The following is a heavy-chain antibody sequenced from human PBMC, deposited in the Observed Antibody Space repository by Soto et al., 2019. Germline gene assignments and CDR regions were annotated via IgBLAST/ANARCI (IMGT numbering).Heavy chain of an antibody. J-gene: IGHJ4*02. V-gene: IGHV3-23*01. CDR1: GLTFSNYA. CDR2: MSGSSSTT. Sequence: GGSLRLSCATSGLTFSNYAMSWVRQAPGGGLEWVSSMSGSSSTTYYADSVRGRFTTSRDRSKNTLYLQMSSLRAEDTAPYYCAKNQERELPRVIDFWGQGTLVTVSS. D-gene: IGHD1-7*01. CDR3: AKNQERELPRVIDF.